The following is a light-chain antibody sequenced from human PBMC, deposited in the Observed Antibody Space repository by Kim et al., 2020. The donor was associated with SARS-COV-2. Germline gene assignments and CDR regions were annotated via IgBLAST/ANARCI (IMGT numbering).Light chain of an antibody. V-gene: IGLV3-19*01. CDR2: GTN. CDR3: NTRDSNDNVV. Sequence: VPLAQTDMITCQGDSLKSYDATGYKQKPRQAPILVCYGTNNRPCGIPDRFSGSSSGNTASLTITGAQEEYEADYYCNTRDSNDNVVFGGGTSLTVL. J-gene: IGLJ2*01. CDR1: SLKSYD.